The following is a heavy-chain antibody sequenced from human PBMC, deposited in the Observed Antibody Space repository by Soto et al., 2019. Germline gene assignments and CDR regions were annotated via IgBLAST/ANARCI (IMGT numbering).Heavy chain of an antibody. V-gene: IGHV3-11*03. CDR1: GFDFSGFH. D-gene: IGHD1-1*01. Sequence: PGGSLRLSCVASGFDFSGFHISWVRHAPGKGVEWISYISSSLGHTDYAESVKGRFTISRDNAKSSVFLEMSDLRSDDTAVYYCAANWNFGLNFWGQGTLVTVSS. CDR2: ISSSLGHT. CDR3: AANWNFGLNF. J-gene: IGHJ4*02.